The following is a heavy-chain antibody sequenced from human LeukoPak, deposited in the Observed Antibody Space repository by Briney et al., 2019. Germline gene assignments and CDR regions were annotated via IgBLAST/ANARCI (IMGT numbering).Heavy chain of an antibody. D-gene: IGHD6-19*01. J-gene: IGHJ4*02. CDR1: GFTFISYA. V-gene: IGHV3-23*01. CDR3: AKDTQWLVPGYFDY. CDR2: ISGSGGST. Sequence: GGSLRLSCAASGFTFISYAMSWVRQAPGKGLEWVSAISGSGGSTYYADSVKGRFTISRDNSKNTLYMQMNSLRAEDTAVYYCAKDTQWLVPGYFDYWGQGTLVAVSS.